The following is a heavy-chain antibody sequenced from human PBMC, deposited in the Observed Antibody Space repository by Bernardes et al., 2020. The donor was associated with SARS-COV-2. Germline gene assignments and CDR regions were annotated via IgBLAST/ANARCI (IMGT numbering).Heavy chain of an antibody. J-gene: IGHJ4*02. D-gene: IGHD6-19*01. V-gene: IGHV1-2*02. CDR3: AREQWLVLPCFDY. CDR1: GYTLTGYY. CDR2: INSNSGGT. Sequence: ASVQVSCKATGYTLTGYYMHGVRQAPGQGREGMGWINSNSGGTNYAQKFQGRVTMTRDTSISTAYMDLSRLRSDDTAVYYCAREQWLVLPCFDYWGQGTLVTVSS.